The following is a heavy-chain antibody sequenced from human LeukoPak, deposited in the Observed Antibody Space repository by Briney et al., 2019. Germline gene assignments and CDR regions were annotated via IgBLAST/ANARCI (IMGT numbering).Heavy chain of an antibody. CDR3: VRATTGWNDRKFDY. CDR1: GFTFSPYW. V-gene: IGHV3-74*01. CDR2: INTDGSST. D-gene: IGHD1-1*01. Sequence: GGSLRLSCAASGFTFSPYWMHWVRQVPGKGPEWLSRINTDGSSTFCADSVKGRSTISRDNPKSTLYLQMNNLRAEDSAMYYCVRATTGWNDRKFDYWGQGTLVTVSS. J-gene: IGHJ4*02.